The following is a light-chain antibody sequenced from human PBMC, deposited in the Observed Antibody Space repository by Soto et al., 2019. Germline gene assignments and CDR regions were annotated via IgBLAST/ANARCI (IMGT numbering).Light chain of an antibody. CDR3: SSYTSSSTNVV. J-gene: IGLJ2*01. V-gene: IGLV2-14*03. CDR1: SSDVGSSNY. Sequence: QSALTQPASVSGSPGKSITISCTGTSSDVGSSNYVSWYQHHPGKAPKLMIYDVSNRPSGVSNRFSGSKSGNTASLTISGLQAEDEADYYCSSYTSSSTNVVFGGGTKVTVL. CDR2: DVS.